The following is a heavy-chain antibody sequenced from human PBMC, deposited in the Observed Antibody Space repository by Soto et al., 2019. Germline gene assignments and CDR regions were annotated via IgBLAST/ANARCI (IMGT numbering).Heavy chain of an antibody. CDR2: IYYSGTT. D-gene: IGHD1-26*01. Sequence: QVQLQESGPGLVKPSQTLSLTCSVSAGSISSGTYYWSWVRQGPGKGLEWIGYIYYSGTTYYNPSLESRVTISVDKSKSQFFLKLSSVTAADTAVYYCARTSGSYIDYWGQGTLVTVSS. CDR3: ARTSGSYIDY. CDR1: AGSISSGTYY. V-gene: IGHV4-31*03. J-gene: IGHJ4*02.